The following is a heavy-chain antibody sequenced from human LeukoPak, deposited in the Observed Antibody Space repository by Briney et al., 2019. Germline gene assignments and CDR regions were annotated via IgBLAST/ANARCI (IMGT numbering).Heavy chain of an antibody. D-gene: IGHD3-22*01. J-gene: IGHJ3*02. V-gene: IGHV3-7*01. CDR2: IKQDGSDK. CDR3: AREGDFYDSSGSPTTAFDI. Sequence: PGGSLRLSCAASGFTFSSYWMSWVRQAPGKGLEWVANIKQDGSDKYYVDSVKGRFTISGDNAKNSLYLQMNSLRAEDTAVYYCAREGDFYDSSGSPTTAFDIWGHGTMVTVSS. CDR1: GFTFSSYW.